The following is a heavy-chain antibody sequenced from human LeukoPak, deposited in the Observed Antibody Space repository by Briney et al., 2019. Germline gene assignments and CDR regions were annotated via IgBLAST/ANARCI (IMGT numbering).Heavy chain of an antibody. Sequence: SETLSLTCTVSGGSISSYHWSWIRLPPGKGLEWIGYIYYSGSTNYNPSLKSRGRISVDTSKNQFSLKLSFVTAADTAVYYCARGGNPRPFDYWGQGTLVTVSS. V-gene: IGHV4-59*01. J-gene: IGHJ4*02. D-gene: IGHD4-23*01. CDR2: IYYSGST. CDR1: GGSISSYH. CDR3: ARGGNPRPFDY.